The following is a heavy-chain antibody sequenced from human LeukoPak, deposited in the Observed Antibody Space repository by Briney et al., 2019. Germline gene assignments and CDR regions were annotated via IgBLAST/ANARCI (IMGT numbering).Heavy chain of an antibody. CDR2: TNPSGGST. J-gene: IGHJ6*03. D-gene: IGHD6-19*01. CDR1: GYTFTNYY. Sequence: ASVKVSCKASGYTFTNYYMHWVRQAPGQGLEWMGITNPSGGSTSYAQKFQGRVTMTRGTSTSTVYMELSSLRSEDTAVYYCARRGSSGWLYYMDVWGKGTTVIVSS. V-gene: IGHV1-46*01. CDR3: ARRGSSGWLYYMDV.